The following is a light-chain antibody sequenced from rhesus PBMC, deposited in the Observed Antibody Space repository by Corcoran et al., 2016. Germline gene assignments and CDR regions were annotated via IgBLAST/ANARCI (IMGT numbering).Light chain of an antibody. CDR3: QQYNNWNT. V-gene: IGKV3-35*01. CDR2: YAS. CDR1: QSVSSN. Sequence: EIVMMQSPATLSLSPGERATLSCRASQSVSSNLAWYQQKPGQAPGLLIYYASNRATGIPDRFSGRASGTDFTITISSLEPEDVGVYYCQQYNNWNTFGGGTKVELK. J-gene: IGKJ4*01.